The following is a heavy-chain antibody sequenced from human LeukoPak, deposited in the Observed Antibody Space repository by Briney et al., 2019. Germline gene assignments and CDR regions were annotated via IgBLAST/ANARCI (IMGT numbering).Heavy chain of an antibody. J-gene: IGHJ4*02. V-gene: IGHV4-59*01. Sequence: SETLSLTCTVSGGSISSYYWSWIRQPPGKGLEWIGYIYYSGGTNYNPSLKSRVTISVDTSKNQFSLKLSSVTAADTAVYYCASSPVTARFVDYWGQGTLVTVSS. CDR1: GGSISSYY. CDR3: ASSPVTARFVDY. D-gene: IGHD2-21*02. CDR2: IYYSGGT.